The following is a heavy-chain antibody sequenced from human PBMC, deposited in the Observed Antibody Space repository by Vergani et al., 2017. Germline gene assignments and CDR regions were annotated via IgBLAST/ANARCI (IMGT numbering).Heavy chain of an antibody. CDR1: GFTFSSYA. D-gene: IGHD6-19*01. Sequence: EVQLLESGGGLVQPGGSLRLSCAASGFTFSSYAMSWVRQAPGKGLEWVSAISGSGGSTYYADSLKGRFTISRDNSKNTLYLQMNSLRAEDTAVYYCAKERVVSSGWYVTLAYFDYWGQGTLVTVSS. CDR2: ISGSGGST. J-gene: IGHJ4*02. V-gene: IGHV3-23*01. CDR3: AKERVVSSGWYVTLAYFDY.